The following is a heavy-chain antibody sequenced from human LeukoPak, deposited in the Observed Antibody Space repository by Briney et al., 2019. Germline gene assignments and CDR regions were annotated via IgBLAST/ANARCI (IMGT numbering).Heavy chain of an antibody. D-gene: IGHD5-12*01. CDR1: GGTFSSYA. Sequence: SVKVSCKASGGTFSSYAIRWVRQAPGQGLEWMGGIIPIFGTANYAQKFQGRVTITADKSTSTAYMELSSLRSEDTAVYYCARGSMGVDTIIEYSFDYWGQGTLVTVPS. J-gene: IGHJ4*02. V-gene: IGHV1-69*06. CDR3: ARGSMGVDTIIEYSFDY. CDR2: IIPIFGTA.